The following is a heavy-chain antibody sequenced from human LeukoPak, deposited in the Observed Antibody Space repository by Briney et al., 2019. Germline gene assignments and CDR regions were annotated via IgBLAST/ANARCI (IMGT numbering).Heavy chain of an antibody. V-gene: IGHV3-30*02. Sequence: GGSLRLSCAASGFTFSSYGMHWVRQAPGKGLDWVAFIHHDGSNKFYTNSVKGRFTISRDNSKHTLYLQMDSLRAEDTAVYYCAKNRGYGDYYFDYWGQGTLVIVSS. D-gene: IGHD4-17*01. CDR1: GFTFSSYG. CDR3: AKNRGYGDYYFDY. CDR2: IHHDGSNK. J-gene: IGHJ4*02.